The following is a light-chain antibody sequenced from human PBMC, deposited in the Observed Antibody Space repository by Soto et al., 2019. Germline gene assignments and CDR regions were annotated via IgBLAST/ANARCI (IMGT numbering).Light chain of an antibody. CDR3: QHYNSYSRT. Sequence: DIQMTQSPSTLSASIGDRVAITCRASDNIGPWVAWYQQKPGKAPKLLIHKASTLETGAPSRFAGSGSGTGFTLTITRLQPDDFATYYCQHYNSYSRTFGQGTKVDIK. J-gene: IGKJ1*01. CDR1: DNIGPW. CDR2: KAS. V-gene: IGKV1-5*03.